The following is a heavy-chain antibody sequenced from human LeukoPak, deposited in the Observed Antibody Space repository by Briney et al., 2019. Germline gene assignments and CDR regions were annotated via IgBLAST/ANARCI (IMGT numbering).Heavy chain of an antibody. D-gene: IGHD5-18*01. Sequence: WVRQVPGKGLEWIGSIYYSGSTYYNPSLKSRVTISVDTSKNQFSLKLSSVTAADTAVYYCARDQSDTAMVPYFDYWGQGTLVTVSS. J-gene: IGHJ4*02. V-gene: IGHV4-39*07. CDR3: ARDQSDTAMVPYFDY. CDR2: IYYSGST.